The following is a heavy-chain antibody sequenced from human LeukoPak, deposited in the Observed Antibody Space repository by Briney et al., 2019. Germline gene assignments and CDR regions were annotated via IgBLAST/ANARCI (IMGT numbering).Heavy chain of an antibody. J-gene: IGHJ4*02. D-gene: IGHD2-2*01. Sequence: SETLSLTCAVSGYSISSGYYWGWIRQPPGKGLEWIGSIYHSGSTYYNPSLKSRVTISVDTSKNQFSLKLSSVTAEDTAVYYCAISAAIGGFDYWGQGTLVTVSS. V-gene: IGHV4-38-2*01. CDR3: AISAAIGGFDY. CDR1: GYSISSGYY. CDR2: IYHSGST.